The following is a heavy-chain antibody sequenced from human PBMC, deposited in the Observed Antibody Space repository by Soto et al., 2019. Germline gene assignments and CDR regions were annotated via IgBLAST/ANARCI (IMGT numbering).Heavy chain of an antibody. CDR3: ATPSNVDIVATIRSDGLDY. D-gene: IGHD5-12*01. V-gene: IGHV1-69*02. CDR2: IIPILGIA. J-gene: IGHJ4*02. Sequence: GASVKVSCKASGGTFSSYTISWVRQAPGQGLEWMGRIIPILGIANYAQKFQGRVTITADKSTSTAYMELSSLRSEDTAVYYCATPSNVDIVATIRSDGLDYWGQGTLVTVSS. CDR1: GGTFSSYT.